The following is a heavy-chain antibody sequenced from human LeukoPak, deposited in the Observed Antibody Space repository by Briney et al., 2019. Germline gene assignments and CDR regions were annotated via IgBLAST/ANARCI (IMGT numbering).Heavy chain of an antibody. J-gene: IGHJ3*02. CDR3: ARGTKDAFDI. V-gene: IGHV4-61*02. D-gene: IGHD2-8*01. Sequence: PSQTLSLTCTVSGGSISSGSYYWSWIRQPAGKGLEWIGRIYTSGSTNYNPSLKSRVTMSVDTSKNQFSLKLSSVTAADTAVYYCARGTKDAFDIWGQGTMVTVSS. CDR1: GGSISSGSYY. CDR2: IYTSGST.